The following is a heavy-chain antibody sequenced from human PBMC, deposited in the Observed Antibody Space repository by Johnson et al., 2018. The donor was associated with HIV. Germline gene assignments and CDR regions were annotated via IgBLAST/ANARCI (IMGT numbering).Heavy chain of an antibody. D-gene: IGHD3-9*01. V-gene: IGHV3-30*18. CDR1: GFTFSSYG. CDR2: ISYDGSNK. Sequence: VQLVESGGGVVQPGRSLRLSCAASGFTFSSYGMHWVRQAPGKGLEWVAVISYDGSNKYYADSVKCLFTISRDNSKNTLYLQMNSLRAEDTAVYYCAKDQYYDILIGYVMTWGQGTMVTVSS. CDR3: AKDQYYDILIGYVMT. J-gene: IGHJ3*01.